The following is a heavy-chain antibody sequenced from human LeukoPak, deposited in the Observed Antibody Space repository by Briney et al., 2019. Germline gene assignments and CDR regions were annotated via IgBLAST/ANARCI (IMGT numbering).Heavy chain of an antibody. CDR2: VSGSGLST. CDR1: GFTFSSYA. V-gene: IGHV3-23*01. CDR3: AKDRISVAAPYNWFDP. Sequence: GGSLRLSCAASGFTFSSYAMSWVRQAPGKGLEWVSTVSGSGLSTYSADSVKGRFTISRDNSKNTLSLQMNSLRAEDTAVCYCAKDRISVAAPYNWFDPWGQGTLVTVSS. J-gene: IGHJ5*02. D-gene: IGHD6-19*01.